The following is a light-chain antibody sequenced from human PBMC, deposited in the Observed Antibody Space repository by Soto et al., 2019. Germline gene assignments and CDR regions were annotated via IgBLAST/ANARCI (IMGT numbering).Light chain of an antibody. CDR2: GAS. CDR3: LQYSTSPLT. CDR1: QSVSRTY. Sequence: ETVLTESPRTLSLTPGERASLSCRAGQSVSRTYLAWYQQTPGQAPRLLIYGASSRAAGIPDRFSGSGSGTDFTLTINRLEPEDFAVYFCLQYSTSPLTFGGGAKVDI. J-gene: IGKJ4*01. V-gene: IGKV3-20*01.